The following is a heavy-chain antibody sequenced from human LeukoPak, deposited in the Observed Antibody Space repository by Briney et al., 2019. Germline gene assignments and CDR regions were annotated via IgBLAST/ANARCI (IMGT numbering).Heavy chain of an antibody. J-gene: IGHJ4*02. V-gene: IGHV4-38-2*01. CDR2: IYHSGST. D-gene: IGHD5-24*01. CDR3: ARREVAPGYFDY. CDR1: GYSISSGYY. Sequence: SETLSLTCAVSGYSISSGYYWGWIRQPPGKGLEWIGSIYHSGSTYYNPSLKSRVTISVDTSKNQFSLKLSSVTAADTAVYYRARREVAPGYFDYWGQGTLVTVSS.